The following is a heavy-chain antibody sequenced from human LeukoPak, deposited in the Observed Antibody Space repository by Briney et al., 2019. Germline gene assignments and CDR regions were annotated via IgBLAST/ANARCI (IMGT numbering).Heavy chain of an antibody. CDR2: ISSSSRYI. CDR1: GFTFSSYS. J-gene: IGHJ4*02. CDR3: AKDALPRIAAAGTVY. Sequence: GGSLRLSCAASGFTFSSYSMNWVRQAPGKGLEWVSSISSSSRYIYYADSVKGRFTISRDDAKNSLYLQMNSLRAEDTALYYCAKDALPRIAAAGTVYWGQGTLVTVSS. D-gene: IGHD6-13*01. V-gene: IGHV3-21*04.